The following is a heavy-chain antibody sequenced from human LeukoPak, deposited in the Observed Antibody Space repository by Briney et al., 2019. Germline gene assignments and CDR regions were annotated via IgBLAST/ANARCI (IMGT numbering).Heavy chain of an antibody. J-gene: IGHJ4*02. D-gene: IGHD6-13*01. CDR3: ARDRGSSSWYLDY. V-gene: IGHV3-33*01. CDR2: IWYDGSNK. CDR1: GFTFSSYG. Sequence: QPGRSLRLSCAASGFTFSSYGMHWVRQAPGKGLEWVAVIWYDGSNKYYADSVKGRFTISRDNSKNTLYLQMNSLRAEDTAVYYCARDRGSSSWYLDYWGQGTLVTVSS.